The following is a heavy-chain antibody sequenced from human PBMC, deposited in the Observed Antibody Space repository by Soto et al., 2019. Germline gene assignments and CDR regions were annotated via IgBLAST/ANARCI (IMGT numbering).Heavy chain of an antibody. CDR1: GCTFTGYY. V-gene: IGHV1-2*04. Sequence: GXSVKVSCKASGCTFTGYYIHWVRQAPGQGLEWMGWVNTXTGGKXHTQKSPGWVXXTRNTPIXXDYTPLSRMRSDHTAVYYCVRDLGDSSVAWFNPWGQETLATAPS. CDR3: VRDLGDSSVAWFNP. CDR2: VNTXTGGK. J-gene: IGHJ5*02. D-gene: IGHD5-18*01.